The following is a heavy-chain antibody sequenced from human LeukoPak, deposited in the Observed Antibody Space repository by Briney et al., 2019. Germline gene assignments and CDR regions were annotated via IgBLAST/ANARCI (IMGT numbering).Heavy chain of an antibody. J-gene: IGHJ5*02. CDR2: IYYSGST. CDR1: GGSISSGDYY. V-gene: IGHV4-30-4*01. D-gene: IGHD6-19*01. CDR3: ARPLWSSGWYGRVDP. Sequence: SETLSLTCTVSGGSISSGDYYWSWIRQPPGKGLEWIGYIYYSGSTYYNPSLKSRVTISVDTSKNQFSLKLSSVTAADTAVYYCARPLWSSGWYGRVDPWGQGTLVTVSS.